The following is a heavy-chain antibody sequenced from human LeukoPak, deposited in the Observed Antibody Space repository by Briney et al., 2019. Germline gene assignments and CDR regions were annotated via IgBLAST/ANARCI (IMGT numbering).Heavy chain of an antibody. V-gene: IGHV3-30*02. CDR1: GFNFNKFW. CDR2: IRYDGSNK. J-gene: IGHJ4*02. CDR3: AKDWGAWATVTIDY. Sequence: TGGSLRLSCAASGFNFNKFWMTWVRQAPGKGLEWVAFIRYDGSNKYYADSVKGRFTISRDNSKNTLYLQMNSLRAEDTAVYYCAKDWGAWATVTIDYWGQGTLVTVSS. D-gene: IGHD4-11*01.